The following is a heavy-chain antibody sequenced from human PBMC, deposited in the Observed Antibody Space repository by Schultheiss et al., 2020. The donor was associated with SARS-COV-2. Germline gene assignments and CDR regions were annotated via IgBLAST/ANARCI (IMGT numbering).Heavy chain of an antibody. CDR1: GGSFSGYY. V-gene: IGHV4-34*01. CDR2: INHSGST. CDR3: ARGVVTKYYYYYGMDV. Sequence: SQTLSLTCAVYGGSFSGYYWSWIRQPPGKGLEWIGEINHSGSTNYNPSLKSRVTISVDKSKNQFSLKLSSVTAADTAVYYCARGVVTKYYYYYGMDVWGQGTTVTVSS. D-gene: IGHD4-23*01. J-gene: IGHJ6*02.